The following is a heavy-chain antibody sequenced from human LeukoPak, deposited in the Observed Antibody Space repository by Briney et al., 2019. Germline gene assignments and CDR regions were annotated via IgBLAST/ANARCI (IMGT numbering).Heavy chain of an antibody. D-gene: IGHD2-2*01. V-gene: IGHV4-59*01. CDR3: ARTRYCVSTSCYFDY. Sequence: PSETLSLTCTVSGGSISAYYWSWIRQPPGKGLEWIGYIYYSGSTNYNLSLKSRVTISVDTSKIQFSLKLRSVTAADTAVYYCARTRYCVSTSCYFDYWGQGTLVTVSS. CDR1: GGSISAYY. J-gene: IGHJ4*02. CDR2: IYYSGST.